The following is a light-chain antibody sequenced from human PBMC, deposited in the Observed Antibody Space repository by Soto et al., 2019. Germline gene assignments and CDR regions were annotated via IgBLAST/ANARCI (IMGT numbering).Light chain of an antibody. CDR3: QVWDSFTDHWV. Sequence: SYELTQPPSVSVAPGKTDRITCGGNDVGSRSVHWYQQKPGQAPVVVIYYDSDRPSGSPERFSGSNSGNTATLTINRVEAGDEADYYCQVWDSFTDHWVFGGGTKVTVL. CDR2: YDS. V-gene: IGLV3-21*04. J-gene: IGLJ3*02. CDR1: DVGSRS.